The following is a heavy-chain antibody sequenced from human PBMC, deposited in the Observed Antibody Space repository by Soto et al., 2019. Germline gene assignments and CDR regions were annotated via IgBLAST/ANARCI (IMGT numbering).Heavy chain of an antibody. CDR3: AKDPQTESPYYDFWSGYPAFDY. CDR1: GFTFSSYA. V-gene: IGHV3-23*01. J-gene: IGHJ4*02. Sequence: GGSLRLSCAASGFTFSSYAMSWVRQAPGKGLEWVSAISGSGGSTYYADSVKGRFTISRGNSKNTLYLQMNSLRAEDTAVYYCAKDPQTESPYYDFWSGYPAFDYWGQGTLVTVSS. CDR2: ISGSGGST. D-gene: IGHD3-3*01.